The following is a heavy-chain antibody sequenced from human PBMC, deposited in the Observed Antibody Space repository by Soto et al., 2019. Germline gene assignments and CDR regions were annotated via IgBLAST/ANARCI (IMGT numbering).Heavy chain of an antibody. CDR1: GYTFTSYA. CDR2: INAGNGNT. V-gene: IGHV1-3*01. D-gene: IGHD1-26*01. CDR3: ARTLVGATPADY. J-gene: IGHJ4*02. Sequence: QVQLVQSGAEVKKPGASVKVSCKASGYTFTSYAMHWVRQAPGQRLEWMGWINAGNGNTKYSQKFQGRVTITRDTSASTANMELSSLRSEDTAVDYCARTLVGATPADYWGQGTLVTVSS.